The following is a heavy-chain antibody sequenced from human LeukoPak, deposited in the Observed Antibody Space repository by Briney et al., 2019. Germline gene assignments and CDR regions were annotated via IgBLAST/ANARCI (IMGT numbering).Heavy chain of an antibody. J-gene: IGHJ4*02. Sequence: GGSLRLSCATSGFTFSSFSMNWVRQAPGKGLEWVSDISSRSRNIYHADSVKGRFTISRDNAKNSLYLQMNSLRDEDTAVYYCARDFPSDYWGQGTLVTVSS. V-gene: IGHV3-48*02. CDR1: GFTFSSFS. CDR2: ISSRSRNI. CDR3: ARDFPSDY.